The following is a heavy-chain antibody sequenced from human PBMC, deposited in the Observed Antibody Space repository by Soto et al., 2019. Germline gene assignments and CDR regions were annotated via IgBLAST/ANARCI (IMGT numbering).Heavy chain of an antibody. D-gene: IGHD5-18*01. CDR1: GGSINNYY. Sequence: PSETLSLTCTVSGGSINNYYWSWIRQPPGKGLEWIGYIYYSGSTNYNPSLKSRVTMSIDTSKNHFSLKLSSVTAADTAVYYCARRLQGGKVVPYDYWGQGTLVTVSS. CDR3: ARRLQGGKVVPYDY. V-gene: IGHV4-59*01. J-gene: IGHJ4*02. CDR2: IYYSGST.